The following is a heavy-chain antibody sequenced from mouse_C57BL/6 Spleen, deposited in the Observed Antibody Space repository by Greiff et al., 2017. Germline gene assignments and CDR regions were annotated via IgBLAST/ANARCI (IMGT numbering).Heavy chain of an antibody. Sequence: EVKLMESGGGLVQPGGSMKLSCVASGFTFSNYWMNWVRQSPEKGLEWVAQIRLKSDNYATHSAASVKGRFTISRDDSKSSVYLQMNNLRAEDTGIYYCTGLLRNYFDYWGQGTTLTVSS. V-gene: IGHV6-3*01. J-gene: IGHJ2*01. D-gene: IGHD1-1*01. CDR3: TGLLRNYFDY. CDR1: GFTFSNYW. CDR2: IRLKSDNYAT.